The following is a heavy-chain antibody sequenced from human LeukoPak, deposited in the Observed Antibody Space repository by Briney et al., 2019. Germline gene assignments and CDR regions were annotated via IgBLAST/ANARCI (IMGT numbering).Heavy chain of an antibody. CDR2: SDSGGSI. Sequence: PGGSLRLSCVASGLTVSNNYMTWVRQAPGKGLEWVSVSDSGGSIFSADSVKGRFTSSRDDSKTTLYLQMNSLRLEDTAVYYCAGGTTVTTAFDYWGQGIVVTVSS. J-gene: IGHJ4*02. CDR1: GLTVSNNY. D-gene: IGHD4-11*01. CDR3: AGGTTVTTAFDY. V-gene: IGHV3-53*01.